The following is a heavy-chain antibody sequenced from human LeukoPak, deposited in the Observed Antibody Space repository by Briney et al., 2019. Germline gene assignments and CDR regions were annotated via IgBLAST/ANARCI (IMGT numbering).Heavy chain of an antibody. J-gene: IGHJ3*02. V-gene: IGHV4-59*01. Sequence: SETLSLTCTVSGGSISNYYWSWIRQPPGKGLEWIGYIYYSGSTNYNPSLKSRVTISVDTSKNQFSLKLRSVTAADTAVYYCARSIVVMTNVAFDIWSQGTMVTVSS. CDR1: GGSISNYY. CDR2: IYYSGST. D-gene: IGHD2-8*01. CDR3: ARSIVVMTNVAFDI.